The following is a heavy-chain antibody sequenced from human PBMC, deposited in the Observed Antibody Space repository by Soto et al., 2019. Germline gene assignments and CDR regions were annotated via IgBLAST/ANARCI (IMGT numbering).Heavy chain of an antibody. J-gene: IGHJ4*02. V-gene: IGHV4-39*01. D-gene: IGHD2-2*01. CDR3: ARVDIAVVPSTTFDY. CDR2: IKYSGHT. CDR1: GGSLSSISYY. Sequence: SETLSLTCTVSGGSLSSISYYWGWIHQPPGKGLEWIGSIKYSGHTFYNPSLKSRVTMSVDTSKNQFSLRLSSVTAAETAVYYCARVDIAVVPSTTFDYWGQGTLVTVSS.